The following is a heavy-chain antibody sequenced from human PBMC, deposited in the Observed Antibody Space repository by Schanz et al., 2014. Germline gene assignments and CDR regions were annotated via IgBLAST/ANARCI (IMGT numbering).Heavy chain of an antibody. CDR1: GFIFRSFG. V-gene: IGHV3-NL1*01. J-gene: IGHJ2*01. Sequence: QGQLVESGGGVVQPGKSLRLSCATSGFIFRSFGIHWVRQAPGKGLEWVSSISGDHRNTFYADSVKGRFTISRDNSKNTLYLQMNSLRAEDTAIYYCAKDAPYPFDLWGRGTLITVSS. CDR3: AKDAPYPFDL. CDR2: ISGDHRNT.